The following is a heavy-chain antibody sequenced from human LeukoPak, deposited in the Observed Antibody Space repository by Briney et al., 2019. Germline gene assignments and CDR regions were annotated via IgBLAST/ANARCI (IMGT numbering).Heavy chain of an antibody. CDR2: IYPGDSDT. V-gene: IGHV5-51*01. Sequence: GESLKISCKGSGYSFTSYWIGWVRQMPGKGLEWMGIIYPGDSDTRYSPSFQGQVTISADKSISTAYLQWSSLKASDTAMYYCARHVGGGDIVVVPAGFDPWGQGTLVTVSS. CDR3: ARHVGGGDIVVVPAGFDP. J-gene: IGHJ5*02. D-gene: IGHD2-2*01. CDR1: GYSFTSYW.